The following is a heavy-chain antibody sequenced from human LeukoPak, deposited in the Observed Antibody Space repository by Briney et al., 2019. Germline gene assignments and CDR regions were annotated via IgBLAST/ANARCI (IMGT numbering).Heavy chain of an antibody. J-gene: IGHJ6*04. CDR1: GLSFNTYA. V-gene: IGHV3-30*04. CDR3: ATALDV. Sequence: GGSLRLSCVDSGLSFNTYAMHWVRQAPGKGLEWVAAISYDGSYTYYRDSVRGRFTISRDNSKNTMYLQMNSLRAEDTAMYYCATALDVWGKGTTVTVSS. CDR2: ISYDGSYT.